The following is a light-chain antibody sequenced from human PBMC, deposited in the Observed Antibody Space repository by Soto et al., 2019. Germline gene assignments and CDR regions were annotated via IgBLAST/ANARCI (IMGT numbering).Light chain of an antibody. Sequence: DIQMTQSPSSLSASVGDRVTITCRASQSISTYLNWYQHKPGKAPNVLIYAASSLQSGVQSRFSGSGSGTDFTLTINSLQPDDFATYYCQQNYKTPYTFGQGTRLEIK. CDR3: QQNYKTPYT. CDR2: AAS. V-gene: IGKV1-39*01. J-gene: IGKJ5*01. CDR1: QSISTY.